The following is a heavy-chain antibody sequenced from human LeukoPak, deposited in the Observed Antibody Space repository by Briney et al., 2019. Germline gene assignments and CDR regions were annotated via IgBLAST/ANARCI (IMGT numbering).Heavy chain of an antibody. D-gene: IGHD3-22*01. J-gene: IGHJ4*02. CDR2: IYYSGST. CDR1: GGSISSGGYY. CDR3: ARANPYYYDSSGYFDY. V-gene: IGHV4-31*03. Sequence: PSQTLSLTCTVSGGSISSGGYYWSWIRQHPGKGLEWIGYIYYSGSTYYNPSLKSRVTISVDTSKNQFSLKPSSVTAADTAVYYCARANPYYYDSSGYFDYWGQGTLVTVSS.